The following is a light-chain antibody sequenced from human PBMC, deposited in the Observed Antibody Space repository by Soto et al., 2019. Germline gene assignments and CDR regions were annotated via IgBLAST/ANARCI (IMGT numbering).Light chain of an antibody. J-gene: IGLJ1*01. Sequence: QSALTQPASVSGSPGQSITISCTGTSSDVGSYNLVSWYQQHPGKAPKLMIYEGNKRPSGVSNRFSGSKSANAASLTISGLQTEDEADYYCCSYAGTNTFVFRTRTKVTVL. CDR3: CSYAGTNTFV. CDR2: EGN. CDR1: SSDVGSYNL. V-gene: IGLV2-23*01.